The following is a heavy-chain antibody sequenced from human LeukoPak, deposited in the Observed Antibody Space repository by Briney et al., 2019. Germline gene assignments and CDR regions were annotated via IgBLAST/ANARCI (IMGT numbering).Heavy chain of an antibody. V-gene: IGHV1-69*05. CDR3: ARVGRPYSSSVVGDY. Sequence: SVKVSCKASGGTFSSYAISWVRQAPGQGLEWMGGIIPIFGTANYAQKFQGRVTITTDEFTSTAYMELSSLRSEDTAVYYCARVGRPYSSSVVGDYWGQGTLVTVSS. CDR1: GGTFSSYA. J-gene: IGHJ4*02. CDR2: IIPIFGTA. D-gene: IGHD6-6*01.